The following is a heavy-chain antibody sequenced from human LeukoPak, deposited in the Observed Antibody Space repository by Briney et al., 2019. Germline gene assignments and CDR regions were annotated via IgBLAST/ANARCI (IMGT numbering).Heavy chain of an antibody. Sequence: SETLSLTCAVSGASISSGTYYWSWIRQHPGKGLEWIGYIYHSGSTFYNPSLKSRVTISADTSENQFSLNLRSVTAADTAICYCARDVEMGTIGHYFDSWGQGTLVTVSS. CDR2: IYHSGST. J-gene: IGHJ4*02. V-gene: IGHV4-31*11. CDR3: ARDVEMGTIGHYFDS. CDR1: GASISSGTYY. D-gene: IGHD5-24*01.